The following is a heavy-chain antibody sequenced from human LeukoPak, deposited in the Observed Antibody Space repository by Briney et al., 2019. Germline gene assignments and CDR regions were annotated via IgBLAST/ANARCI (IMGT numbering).Heavy chain of an antibody. Sequence: SSETLSLTCTVSGGSISSYYWSWIRQPPGKGLEWIGYIYYSGSTNYNPSLKGRVTISVDTSKNQFSLKLSSVTAADTAVYYCARGYSSRKIDYWGQGTLVTVSS. CDR3: ARGYSSRKIDY. D-gene: IGHD6-13*01. V-gene: IGHV4-59*08. CDR2: IYYSGST. J-gene: IGHJ4*02. CDR1: GGSISSYY.